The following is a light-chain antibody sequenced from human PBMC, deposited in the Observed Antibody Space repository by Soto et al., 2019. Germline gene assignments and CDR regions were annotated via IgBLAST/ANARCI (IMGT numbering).Light chain of an antibody. CDR2: WAS. CDR3: QQLNSYPFT. J-gene: IGKJ3*01. CDR1: QSVLYSSNNKNY. V-gene: IGKV4-1*01. Sequence: DIVMTQSPDSLAVSLGERATINCKSSQSVLYSSNNKNYLAWYQQKPGQPPKALIYWASTRESGVPDRFSGSGSGTDFTLTISSLQAEDVAVYYCQQLNSYPFTFGPGTKVDIK.